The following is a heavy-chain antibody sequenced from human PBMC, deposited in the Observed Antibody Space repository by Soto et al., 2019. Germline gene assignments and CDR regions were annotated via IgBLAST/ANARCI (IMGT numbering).Heavy chain of an antibody. D-gene: IGHD5-12*01. CDR3: ARTSQWLRLGGFDY. Sequence: PSETLSLTCAVYGGSFSAYSWSWIRQTPGKGLEWIGEINHFGSTNYNPSLKSRVTISVDTSEKRFSLKLNSVTAADTAVYYCARTSQWLRLGGFDYWGQGTLVTVS. J-gene: IGHJ4*02. V-gene: IGHV4-34*01. CDR2: INHFGST. CDR1: GGSFSAYS.